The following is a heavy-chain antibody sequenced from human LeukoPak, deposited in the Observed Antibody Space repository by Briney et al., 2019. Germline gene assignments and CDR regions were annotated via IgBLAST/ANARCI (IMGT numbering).Heavy chain of an antibody. CDR1: GYTFTDFY. CDR3: ARGHGSYYYYMDV. D-gene: IGHD3-10*01. V-gene: IGHV1-2*02. Sequence: ASVKVSCKASGYTFTDFYMLWVRQAPGQGLEWVGWINPNSGGTDYAQKFQGRVTMTRDTSTSTAYMELSRLRSDDTAVYHCARGHGSYYYYMDVWGKGATVTVSS. J-gene: IGHJ6*03. CDR2: INPNSGGT.